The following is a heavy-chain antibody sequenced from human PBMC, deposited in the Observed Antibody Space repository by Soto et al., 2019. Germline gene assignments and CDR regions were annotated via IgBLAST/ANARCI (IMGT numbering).Heavy chain of an antibody. V-gene: IGHV3-49*03. J-gene: IGHJ4*02. CDR2: IRSKTYGATT. CDR1: GFTFGDYA. CDR3: SRDYAQTGPILFDY. D-gene: IGHD2-2*01. Sequence: PGGSLRLSCTASGFTFGDYAMSLFRQAPGKGLEWVGFIRSKTYGATTEFAASVKGRFTISRDDSKSIAYLQMNSLKTEDTAIYFCSRDYAQTGPILFDYWGMGTQVTVSS.